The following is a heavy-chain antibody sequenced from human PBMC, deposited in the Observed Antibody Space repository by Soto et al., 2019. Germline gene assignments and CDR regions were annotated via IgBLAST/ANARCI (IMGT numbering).Heavy chain of an antibody. CDR1: GFTVSSNY. J-gene: IGHJ4*01. Sequence: HPGGSLRLSCAASGFTVSSNYMSCVRQAPGKGLEWVSVIYSGCTRYYADSVKGRVTISRDNSKNVLYLQMNSLRADHTAVYFCVRGMNPLFGGQGALVTVYS. CDR2: IYSGCTR. CDR3: VRGMNPLF. V-gene: IGHV3-53*01.